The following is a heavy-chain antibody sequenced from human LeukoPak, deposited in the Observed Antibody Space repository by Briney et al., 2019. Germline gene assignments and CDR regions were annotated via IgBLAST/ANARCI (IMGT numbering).Heavy chain of an antibody. Sequence: SVKVSCKASGGTFSSYTISWVRQAPGQGLEWMGRIIPILGIANYAQKFQGRVTITADKSTSTAYMELSSLRSEDTAVYYCAINIPPAHCSSTSCYTGDYWGQGTPVTVSS. CDR3: AINIPPAHCSSTSCYTGDY. J-gene: IGHJ4*02. D-gene: IGHD2-2*02. CDR1: GGTFSSYT. V-gene: IGHV1-69*02. CDR2: IIPILGIA.